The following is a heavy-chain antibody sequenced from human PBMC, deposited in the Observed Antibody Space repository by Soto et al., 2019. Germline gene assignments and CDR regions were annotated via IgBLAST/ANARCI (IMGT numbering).Heavy chain of an antibody. J-gene: IGHJ6*03. V-gene: IGHV4-59*01. D-gene: IGHD6-6*01. CDR1: TGSISSYY. CDR3: ARGPYSSSARYYYSYMDV. Sequence: SETLSLTCTVSTGSISSYYWNWIRQPPGKGLEWIGYIYYSGSTNYNPSLESRVTISVDTSKNQFSLKLSSVTAADTAVYYCARGPYSSSARYYYSYMDVWGKGTTVTVSS. CDR2: IYYSGST.